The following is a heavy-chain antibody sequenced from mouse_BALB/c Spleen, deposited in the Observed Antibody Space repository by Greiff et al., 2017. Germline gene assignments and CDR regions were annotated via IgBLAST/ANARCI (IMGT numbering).Heavy chain of an antibody. V-gene: IGHV14-3*02. D-gene: IGHD2-3*01. Sequence: VQLQQSGAELVKPGASVKLSCTASGFHIKDTYMHWVKQRPEQGLEWIGRIDPAYGNTKYDPKFQGKATIPADTTSNTAYLQLISLTSEATAVFCCSRTSNGYYVGRFDDWGQGTTLTVSS. CDR2: IDPAYGNT. CDR3: SRTSNGYYVGRFDD. CDR1: GFHIKDTY. J-gene: IGHJ2*01.